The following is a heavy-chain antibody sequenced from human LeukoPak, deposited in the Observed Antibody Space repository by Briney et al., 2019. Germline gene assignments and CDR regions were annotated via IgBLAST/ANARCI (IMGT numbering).Heavy chain of an antibody. CDR2: ISAYNGNT. CDR3: ASTSLTGVGYYYYYMDV. J-gene: IGHJ6*03. V-gene: IGHV1-18*01. Sequence: GASVKVSCKASGYTFTSYGISWVRQAPGQGLEWMGWISAYNGNTNYAQKLQGRVTMTTDTSTSTAYMELRSLRSDDTAVYYCASTSLTGVGYYYYYMDVWGKGTTVTVSS. CDR1: GYTFTSYG. D-gene: IGHD7-27*01.